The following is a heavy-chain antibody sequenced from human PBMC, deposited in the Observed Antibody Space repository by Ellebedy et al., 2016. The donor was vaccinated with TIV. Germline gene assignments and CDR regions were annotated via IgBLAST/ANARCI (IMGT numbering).Heavy chain of an antibody. D-gene: IGHD3-10*01. CDR3: VKFGWGSGTAFEI. V-gene: IGHV3-7*01. CDR2: IKQDGSEK. Sequence: GGSLRLSCAASGFTFSSYAMSWVRQAPGKGLEWVANIKQDGSEKYYVDSVKGRFTVSRDNAKNSLFLQMNSLRAEDTAVYHCVKFGWGSGTAFEIWGQGTMVTVSS. J-gene: IGHJ3*02. CDR1: GFTFSSYA.